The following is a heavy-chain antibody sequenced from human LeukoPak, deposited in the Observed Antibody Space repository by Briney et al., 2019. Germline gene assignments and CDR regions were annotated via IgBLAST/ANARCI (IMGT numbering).Heavy chain of an antibody. J-gene: IGHJ4*02. V-gene: IGHV4-30-4*01. CDR2: MYYSWST. Sequence: PSQTLSLTCTVSGGSISSGDYYWSWIRQPPGKGLEWIGYMYYSWSTYYNPSLKSRVTMSADTSKNQFSLKLSSVTAADTAVYYCVRRMVGAIRPFDYWGQGTLVTVSS. CDR1: GGSISSGDYY. CDR3: VRRMVGAIRPFDY. D-gene: IGHD1-26*01.